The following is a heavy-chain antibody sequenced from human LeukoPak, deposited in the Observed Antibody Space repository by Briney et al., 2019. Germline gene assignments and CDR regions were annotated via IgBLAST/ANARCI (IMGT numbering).Heavy chain of an antibody. CDR2: IYYSGST. CDR3: ARVRWTYYYDSSGYREAFDY. D-gene: IGHD3-22*01. V-gene: IGHV4-39*07. J-gene: IGHJ4*02. Sequence: SETLSLTCTVSGGSISSSSYYWGWIRQPPGKELEWIGSIYYSGSTYYNPSLKSRVTISVDTSKNQFSLKLSSVTAADTAVYYCARVRWTYYYDSSGYREAFDYWGQGTLVTVSS. CDR1: GGSISSSSYY.